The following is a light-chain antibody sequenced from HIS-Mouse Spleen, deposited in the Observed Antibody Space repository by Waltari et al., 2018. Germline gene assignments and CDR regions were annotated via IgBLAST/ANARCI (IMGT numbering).Light chain of an antibody. CDR2: DVS. J-gene: IGLJ3*02. CDR1: SSDVGCYHY. Sequence: QSALTQPASVSGSPGQSITISCTGTSSDVGCYHYFPWCQQHPGKAPKLMSYDVSNRPSGVSNRFSGSKSGNTASLTISGLQAEDEADYYGSSYTSSSTWVFGGGTKLTVL. CDR3: SSYTSSSTWV. V-gene: IGLV2-14*03.